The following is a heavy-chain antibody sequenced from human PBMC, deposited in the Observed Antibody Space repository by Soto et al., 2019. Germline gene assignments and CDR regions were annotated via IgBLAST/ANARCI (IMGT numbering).Heavy chain of an antibody. CDR2: INGDGSGT. Sequence: EVQLVESGGGLVQPGGSLRLSCAASGFTFSGSWMHWVRQAPEKGLVWVSRINGDGSGTSYADFVKGRFTISRDDAKNTLFLLMNGLRAEDTAVYYCARGIFGSGTANDYWGQGTLVTVSS. CDR1: GFTFSGSW. D-gene: IGHD3-10*01. CDR3: ARGIFGSGTANDY. J-gene: IGHJ4*02. V-gene: IGHV3-74*01.